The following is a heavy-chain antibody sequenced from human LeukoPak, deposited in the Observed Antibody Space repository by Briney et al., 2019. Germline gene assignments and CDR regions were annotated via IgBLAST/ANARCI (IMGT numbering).Heavy chain of an antibody. CDR3: ARDNCSGGSSFGDY. J-gene: IGHJ4*02. Sequence: ASVKVSCKASGYTFTSYGISWVRQAPGQGLEWMGWISAYSGNTNYTQNLQGRVTMTTDTSTSTAYMELRSLRSDDTAVYYCARDNCSGGSSFGDYWGQGTLVTVSS. CDR2: ISAYSGNT. V-gene: IGHV1-18*01. D-gene: IGHD2-15*01. CDR1: GYTFTSYG.